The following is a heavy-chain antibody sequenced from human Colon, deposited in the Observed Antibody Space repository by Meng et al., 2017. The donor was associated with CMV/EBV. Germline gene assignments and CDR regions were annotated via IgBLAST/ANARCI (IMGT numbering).Heavy chain of an antibody. CDR1: GYIFTSYG. CDR2: ISAYNGYT. Sequence: VSVTVSCMASGYIFTSYGISWVRQAPGQGLEWMGWISAYNGYTNYAQKLQGRVTMTTDTSTRTAYMELRSLRSDDTAVYYCARDRNGLLWFVELLGAFGTFDYWGQGTLVTVSS. CDR3: ARDRNGLLWFVELLGAFGTFDY. D-gene: IGHD3-10*01. V-gene: IGHV1-18*01. J-gene: IGHJ4*02.